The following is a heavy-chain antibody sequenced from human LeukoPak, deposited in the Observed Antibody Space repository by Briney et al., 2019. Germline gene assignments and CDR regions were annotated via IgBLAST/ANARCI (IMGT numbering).Heavy chain of an antibody. D-gene: IGHD3-3*01. CDR2: ISWNSGSI. J-gene: IGHJ4*02. V-gene: IGHV3-20*04. CDR1: GFTFSSYW. CDR3: TTSELRFLEPVPGFDY. Sequence: GGSLRLSCAASGFTFSSYWMSWVRQAPGKGLEWVSGISWNSGSIGYADSVKGRFTISRDNAKNSLYLQMNSLKTEDTAVYYCTTSELRFLEPVPGFDYWGQGTLVTVSS.